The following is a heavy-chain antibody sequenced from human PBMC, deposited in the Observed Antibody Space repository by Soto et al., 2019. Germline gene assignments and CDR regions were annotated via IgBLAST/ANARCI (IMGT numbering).Heavy chain of an antibody. J-gene: IGHJ4*02. CDR2: IKTDGSET. V-gene: IGHV3-7*03. D-gene: IGHD3-10*01. CDR3: TSDRYPRFYHGSGSYSYY. CDR1: GFTVCRFW. Sequence: WALRLSCAPSGFTVCRFWLSSGRQAPGKGVEWVVNIKTDGSETHYVDSVKGRFTISRDNPKTSLFLQVNSLRVEDTAVYFCTSDRYPRFYHGSGSYSYYWGQGTSVPGSS.